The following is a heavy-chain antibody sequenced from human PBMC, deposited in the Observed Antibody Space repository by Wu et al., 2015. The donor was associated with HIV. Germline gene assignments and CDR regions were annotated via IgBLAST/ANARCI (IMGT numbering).Heavy chain of an antibody. D-gene: IGHD3-22*01. V-gene: IGHV1-8*02. CDR1: GYTFIGYY. J-gene: IGHJ4*02. CDR3: ARTAKYYFDSSVITTAT. Sequence: QVQLVQSGTEMKKSGASMKVSCKTSGYTFIGYYIHWVRQATGQGLEWMGWMNPNSGNTGYAQKFQGRVTMTRDTSISTAYMELSSLRSEDTAVYYXARTAKYYFDSSVITTATWGQGTLVTVSS. CDR2: MNPNSGNT.